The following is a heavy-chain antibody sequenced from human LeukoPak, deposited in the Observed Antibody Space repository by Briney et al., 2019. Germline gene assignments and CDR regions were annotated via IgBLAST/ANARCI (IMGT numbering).Heavy chain of an antibody. CDR3: ARDRDYGDYGAPDY. V-gene: IGHV3-7*01. CDR2: IKQGGSER. D-gene: IGHD4-17*01. J-gene: IGHJ4*02. CDR1: GFTLTNYW. Sequence: GGSLRLSXAASGFTLTNYWMSWVRQAPGKGLEWVANIKQGGSERHYVDSVKGRFTISRDNAKNSLFLQMNSLRAEDTAVYYCARDRDYGDYGAPDYWGQGTLVTVSS.